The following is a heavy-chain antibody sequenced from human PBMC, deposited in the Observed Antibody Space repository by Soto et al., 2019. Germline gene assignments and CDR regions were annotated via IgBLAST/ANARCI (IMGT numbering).Heavy chain of an antibody. V-gene: IGHV3-30-3*01. Sequence: QVQLVESGGGVVQPGRSLRLSCAASGFTFSSYPMDWVRQAPGKGLEWVAVISYDGTNEHYADSVKGRFTISRDNSKNTLYLQMNSLRAADTAVYSCARPCLYSSNPHYYYYGMDVWGQGTTVTVSS. J-gene: IGHJ6*02. D-gene: IGHD6-13*01. CDR3: ARPCLYSSNPHYYYYGMDV. CDR2: ISYDGTNE. CDR1: GFTFSSYP.